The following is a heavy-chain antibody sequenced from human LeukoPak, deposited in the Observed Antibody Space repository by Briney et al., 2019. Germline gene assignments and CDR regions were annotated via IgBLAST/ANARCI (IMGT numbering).Heavy chain of an antibody. Sequence: GASVKVSCKASGYTFTSYGISWVRQAPGQGLEWMGWISAYNGNTNYAQKLQGRVTMTTDTSTSTAYMELRSLRSDDTAVYYCARAGLLWFGELFQVGLMDVWGKGTTVTVSS. CDR2: ISAYNGNT. CDR1: GYTFTSYG. V-gene: IGHV1-18*04. D-gene: IGHD3-10*01. J-gene: IGHJ6*04. CDR3: ARAGLLWFGELFQVGLMDV.